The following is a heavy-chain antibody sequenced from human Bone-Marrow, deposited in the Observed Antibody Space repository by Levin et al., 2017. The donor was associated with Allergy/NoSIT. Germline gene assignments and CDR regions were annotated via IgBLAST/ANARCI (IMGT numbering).Heavy chain of an antibody. J-gene: IGHJ4*02. CDR1: GYTFTSYY. CDR2: INPSGGST. D-gene: IGHD4-17*01. V-gene: IGHV1-46*01. CDR3: VRDSQRLYGDFHGTYS. Sequence: NPGGSLRLSCKASGYTFTSYYMQWVRQAPGQGLEWMGRINPSGGSTDYAQKFQGRVTMTRDTSTSTVYMDLSSLRSEDTAVYYCVRDSQRLYGDFHGTYSWGQGTLVTVSS.